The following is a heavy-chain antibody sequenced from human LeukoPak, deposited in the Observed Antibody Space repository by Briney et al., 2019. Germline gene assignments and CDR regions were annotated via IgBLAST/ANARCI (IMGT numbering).Heavy chain of an antibody. Sequence: ASVKVSCKAPGGTFSSYAISWVRQAPGQGLEWMGRIIPIFGIANYAQKFQGRVTITADKSTSTAYMELSSLRSEDTAVYYCARGPITMIDVGADWFDPWGQGTLVTVSS. CDR1: GGTFSSYA. CDR2: IIPIFGIA. J-gene: IGHJ5*02. V-gene: IGHV1-69*04. D-gene: IGHD3-22*01. CDR3: ARGPITMIDVGADWFDP.